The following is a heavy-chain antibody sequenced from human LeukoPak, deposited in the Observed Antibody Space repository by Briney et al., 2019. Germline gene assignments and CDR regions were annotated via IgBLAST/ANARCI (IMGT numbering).Heavy chain of an antibody. J-gene: IGHJ6*03. CDR2: ISTYNGNT. V-gene: IGHV1-18*01. D-gene: IGHD2-2*01. CDR3: ALPAKGAFFYYYMEV. CDR1: AYTSPNYG. Sequence: ASVKVSYKASAYTSPNYGLTWVRQAPGRGLEWMGWISTYNGNTQYAQKFQGRVTMTTDTPTKTVYMELRNLRSNDTAVYYCALPAKGAFFYYYMEVWGKGTTVTVSS.